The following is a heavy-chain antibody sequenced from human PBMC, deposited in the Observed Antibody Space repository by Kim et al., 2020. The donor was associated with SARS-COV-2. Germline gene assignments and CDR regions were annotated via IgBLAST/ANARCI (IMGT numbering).Heavy chain of an antibody. D-gene: IGHD5-12*01. CDR2: ISYDGSNK. CDR3: ARDPSPWLRPPYFDY. CDR1: GFTFSSYA. Sequence: GGSLRLSCAASGFTFSSYAMHWVRQAPGKGLEWVAVISYDGSNKYYADSVKGRFTISRDNSKNTLYLQMNSLRAEDTAVYYCARDPSPWLRPPYFDYWGQGTLVTVSS. J-gene: IGHJ4*02. V-gene: IGHV3-30*04.